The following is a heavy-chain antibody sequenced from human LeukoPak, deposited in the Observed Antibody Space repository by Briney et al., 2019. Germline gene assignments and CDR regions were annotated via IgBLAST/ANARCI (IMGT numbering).Heavy chain of an antibody. CDR2: IYPGDSDT. CDR1: GYSFTSYW. Sequence: GESLKISCKGSGYSFTSYWIGWVRQMPGKGLEWMGIIYPGDSDTRYSPSFQGQVTISADKSISTAYLQWSSLKASDTAMYYCAKRRPNIAAAGRGAFDIWGQGTMVTVSS. J-gene: IGHJ3*02. V-gene: IGHV5-51*01. CDR3: AKRRPNIAAAGRGAFDI. D-gene: IGHD6-13*01.